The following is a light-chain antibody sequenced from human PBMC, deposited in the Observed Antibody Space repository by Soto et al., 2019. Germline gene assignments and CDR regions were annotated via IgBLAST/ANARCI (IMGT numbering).Light chain of an antibody. V-gene: IGKV3-20*01. J-gene: IGKJ3*01. CDR1: QSVSSSY. Sequence: EIVLTQSPGTLSLSPGERATLSCRASQSVSSSYLAWYQQKPGQAPRLLIYDASSRATGIPVRFSGSGSGTDFTLTISIMEPEDVAVYYCQQYGSSPSFTFGPVTKVDIK. CDR3: QQYGSSPSFT. CDR2: DAS.